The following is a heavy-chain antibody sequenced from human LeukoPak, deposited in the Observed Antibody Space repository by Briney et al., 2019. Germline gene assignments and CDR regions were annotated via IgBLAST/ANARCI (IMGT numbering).Heavy chain of an antibody. CDR2: IYSGGST. Sequence: GGSLRLSCAASGFTVSSNYMSWVRQAPGKGLEWVSVIYSGGSTYYADSVKGRFTISRDNSKNTLHLQMNSLRAEDTAVYYCATHDSSTTDYWGQGTLVTVSS. J-gene: IGHJ4*02. CDR1: GFTVSSNY. CDR3: ATHDSSTTDY. V-gene: IGHV3-66*01. D-gene: IGHD6-13*01.